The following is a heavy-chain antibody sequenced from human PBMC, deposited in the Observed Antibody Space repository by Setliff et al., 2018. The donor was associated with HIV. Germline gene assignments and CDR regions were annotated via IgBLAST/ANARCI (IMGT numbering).Heavy chain of an antibody. J-gene: IGHJ5*02. V-gene: IGHV4-39*07. CDR3: ARIGSGWSVGWFDP. Sequence: PSETLSLTCTVSGGSISSSTYYWGWIRQPPGKGLEWIASIYQSGSTYYNPSLKSRVIISIDTSKNQFSLKLSSVTAADTAVYYCARIGSGWSVGWFDPWGQGTLVTVSS. CDR1: GGSISSSTYY. D-gene: IGHD6-13*01. CDR2: IYQSGST.